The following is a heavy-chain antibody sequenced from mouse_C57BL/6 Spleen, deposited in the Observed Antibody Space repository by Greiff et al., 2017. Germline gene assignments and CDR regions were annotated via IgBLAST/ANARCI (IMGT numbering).Heavy chain of an antibody. V-gene: IGHV5-16*01. CDR3: AREGGSY. CDR2: INYDGSST. Sequence: EVKLMESEGGLVQPGSSMKLSCTASGFPFSDYYMAWVRQVPEKGLEWVANINYDGSSTYYLDSLKSRFIISRDNAKNILYLQMSSLKSEDTATYYCAREGGSYWGQGTLVTVSA. CDR1: GFPFSDYY. J-gene: IGHJ3*01.